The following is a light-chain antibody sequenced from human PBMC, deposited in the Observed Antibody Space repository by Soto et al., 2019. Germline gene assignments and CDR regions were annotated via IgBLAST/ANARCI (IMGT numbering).Light chain of an antibody. CDR2: SAS. CDR1: QGVNNN. Sequence: EIVMTQSPATLSVSPGETATLSCRASQGVNNNLAWYQQKPGQTPRLLIYSASTRAPGIPARFSGSGSGTEFTLTISSLQSEDFAVYYCHQYKHWPPYTFGQGTKLEI. CDR3: HQYKHWPPYT. V-gene: IGKV3-15*01. J-gene: IGKJ2*01.